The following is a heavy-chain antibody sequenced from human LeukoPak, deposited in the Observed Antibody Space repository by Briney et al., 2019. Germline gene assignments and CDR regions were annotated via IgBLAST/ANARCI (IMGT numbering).Heavy chain of an antibody. J-gene: IGHJ4*02. Sequence: GGSLRLSCATSGFTFTSYWMNWVRQAPGKGLEWVSSISGSSSYIYYADSVKGRFTISRDNSKNTLYLQMNSLRAEDTAVYYCARATYGDFDYWGQGTLVTVSS. CDR2: ISGSSSYI. D-gene: IGHD4/OR15-4a*01. V-gene: IGHV3-21*01. CDR3: ARATYGDFDY. CDR1: GFTFTSYW.